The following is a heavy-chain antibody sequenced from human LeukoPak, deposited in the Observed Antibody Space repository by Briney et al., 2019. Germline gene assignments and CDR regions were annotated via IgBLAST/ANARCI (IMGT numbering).Heavy chain of an antibody. CDR3: ARRTQLTYYGMDV. Sequence: SETLSLTCAVSGGSISSSNWWSWVRQPPGKGLEWIGEIYHSGSTNYNPSLKSRVTISVDKSKNQFSLKLSSVTAADTAVYYCARRTQLTYYGMDVWGKGTTVTVSS. J-gene: IGHJ6*04. V-gene: IGHV4-4*02. CDR2: IYHSGST. CDR1: GGSISSSNW. D-gene: IGHD2-2*01.